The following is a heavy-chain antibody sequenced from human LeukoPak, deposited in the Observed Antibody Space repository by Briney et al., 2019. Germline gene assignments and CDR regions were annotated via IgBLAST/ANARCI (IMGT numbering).Heavy chain of an antibody. V-gene: IGHV4-59*01. Sequence: SETLSLTCTVSGGSISSYYWSWIRQPPGKGLEWIGYIYYSGSTNYNPSLKSRVTISVDTSKIQFSLKLSSVTAADTAVYYCARQAVAGTDLWGQGTLVTVSS. CDR3: ARQAVAGTDL. D-gene: IGHD6-19*01. CDR2: IYYSGST. J-gene: IGHJ5*02. CDR1: GGSISSYY.